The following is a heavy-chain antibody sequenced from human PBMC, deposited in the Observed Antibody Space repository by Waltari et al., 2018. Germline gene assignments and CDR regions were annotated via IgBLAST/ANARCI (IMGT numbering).Heavy chain of an antibody. V-gene: IGHV4-59*13. CDR3: ARGTNPFGY. Sequence: QVQLQESGPGLVKPSETLSLTCTVSGGSLRDYYWSWIRQFPGQGLEWIGYIYYTGSTNDDPALKSRVTISVDTSRNQFSLKVSSVTAADTAVYYCARGTNPFGYWGQGTLVTVSS. CDR1: GGSLRDYY. CDR2: IYYTGST. J-gene: IGHJ4*02.